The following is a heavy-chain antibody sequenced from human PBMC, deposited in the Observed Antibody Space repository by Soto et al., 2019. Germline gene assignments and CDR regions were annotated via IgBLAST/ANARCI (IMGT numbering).Heavy chain of an antibody. CDR3: AKGYGANSRSSESFDY. D-gene: IGHD6-6*01. CDR1: GFTFSSYG. J-gene: IGHJ4*02. CDR2: ISYDGSNK. Sequence: GGSLRLSCAASGFTFSSYGMHWVRQAPGKGLEWVAVISYDGSNKYYADSVKGRFTISRDNSKNTLYLQMNSLRAEDTAVYYCAKGYGANSRSSESFDYWGQGTLLTVSS. V-gene: IGHV3-30*18.